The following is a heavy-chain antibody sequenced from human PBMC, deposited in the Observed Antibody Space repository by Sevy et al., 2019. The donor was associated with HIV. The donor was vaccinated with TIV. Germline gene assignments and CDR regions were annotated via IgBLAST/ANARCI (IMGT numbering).Heavy chain of an antibody. V-gene: IGHV4-38-2*01. Sequence: SETLSLTCAISGYSITSGYYWGWIRQPPGKGLEWIGSIYQSGSTHYNPSLKSRFTMSVDTSKNQFSLKLSSVTAADTAVYYCARHSHGSGTYYVPFDYWGQGTLVTVSS. J-gene: IGHJ4*02. CDR2: IYQSGST. CDR3: ARHSHGSGTYYVPFDY. D-gene: IGHD3-10*01. CDR1: GYSITSGYY.